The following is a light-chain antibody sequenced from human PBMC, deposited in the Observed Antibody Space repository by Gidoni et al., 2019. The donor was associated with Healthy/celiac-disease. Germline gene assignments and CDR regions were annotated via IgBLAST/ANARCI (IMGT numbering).Light chain of an antibody. Sequence: EIVLTQSPGTLSLSPGASQSVSSSYLAWYQQRPGQAPRLLIYGASSRATGIPDRFSGSGSGTDFTLTISRLEPEDFAVYYCQQYGSSPPWTFGQGTKVEIK. CDR1: QSVSSSY. CDR2: GAS. CDR3: QQYGSSPPWT. V-gene: IGKV3-20*01. J-gene: IGKJ1*01.